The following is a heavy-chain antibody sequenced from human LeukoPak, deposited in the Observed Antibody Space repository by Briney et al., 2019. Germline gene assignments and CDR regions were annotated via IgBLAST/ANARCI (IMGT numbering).Heavy chain of an antibody. CDR2: ISGSGGST. CDR3: ASRITMVRVGPNWFDP. V-gene: IGHV3-23*01. J-gene: IGHJ5*02. Sequence: GGSLRLSCAASGFTFSSYAMSWVRQAPGKGLEWVSAISGSGGSTYYADSVKGRFTISRDNSKNTLYLQMNSLRAEDTAVYYCASRITMVRVGPNWFDPWGQGTLVTVSS. D-gene: IGHD3-10*01. CDR1: GFTFSSYA.